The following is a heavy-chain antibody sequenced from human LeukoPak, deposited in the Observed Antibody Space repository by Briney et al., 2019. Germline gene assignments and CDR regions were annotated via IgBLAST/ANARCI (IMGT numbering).Heavy chain of an antibody. J-gene: IGHJ5*02. CDR2: INHSGST. D-gene: IGHD4-23*01. CDR3: ARGGNSEMWFDP. CDR1: GGSFSGYY. V-gene: IGHV4-34*01. Sequence: SETLSLTCAVYGGSFSGYYWSWIRQPPGKGLEWIGEINHSGSTYYNPSLKSRVTISVDRSKNQFSLKLSSVTAADTAVYYCARGGNSEMWFDPWGQGTLVTVSS.